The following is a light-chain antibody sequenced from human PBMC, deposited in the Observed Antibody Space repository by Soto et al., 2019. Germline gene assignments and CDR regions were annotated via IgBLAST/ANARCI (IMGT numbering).Light chain of an antibody. Sequence: QPVLTQPASVSGSPGQSITISCTGTSRDLGGYNYVSWYQQHPGKAPKLMIYDVSNRPSGVSNRFSGSKSGNTASLTISGLQAEDEADYYCSSYTSSSTLVVFGGGTKLTVL. J-gene: IGLJ2*01. CDR3: SSYTSSSTLVV. V-gene: IGLV2-14*01. CDR2: DVS. CDR1: SRDLGGYNY.